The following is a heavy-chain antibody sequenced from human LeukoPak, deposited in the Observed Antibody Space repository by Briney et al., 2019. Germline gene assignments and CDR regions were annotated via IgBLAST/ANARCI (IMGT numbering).Heavy chain of an antibody. Sequence: GGSLRLSCAASGFTVSSNYMSWVRQAPGKGLEWVSVIYSGGSTYYADSVKGRFTISRDNSKNTLYLQMNSLRAEDTAVYYCARDYYDSSGYSAGGYWGQGTLVTVSS. V-gene: IGHV3-53*01. J-gene: IGHJ4*02. CDR1: GFTVSSNY. D-gene: IGHD3-22*01. CDR3: ARDYYDSSGYSAGGY. CDR2: IYSGGST.